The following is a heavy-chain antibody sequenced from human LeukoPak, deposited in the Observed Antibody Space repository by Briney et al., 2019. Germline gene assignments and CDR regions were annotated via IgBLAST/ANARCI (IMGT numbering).Heavy chain of an antibody. D-gene: IGHD6-13*01. J-gene: IGHJ4*02. CDR2: IWYDGSNK. CDR3: ARDWGIAAAGPFDY. Sequence: PGRSLRLSCAASGFTFSSYGMHWVRQAPGKGLEWVAVIWYDGSNKYYADSVKGRFTISRDNSKNTLYLQMNSLRAEDTAVYYCARDWGIAAAGPFDYWGQGTLVTVSS. CDR1: GFTFSSYG. V-gene: IGHV3-33*01.